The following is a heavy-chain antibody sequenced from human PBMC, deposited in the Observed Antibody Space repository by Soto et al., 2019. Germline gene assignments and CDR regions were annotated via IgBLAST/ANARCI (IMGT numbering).Heavy chain of an antibody. J-gene: IGHJ4*02. CDR3: ARGTSTVTPDY. CDR1: GYTFSDYY. Sequence: VASVKVSCKASGYTFSDYYMHWVRQAPGQGLEWMGWINPNSGGTNYAQKFQGRVTMTRDTSISTAYMDLTRLTSDDTAVYYCARGTSTVTPDYWGQGTLVTVSS. CDR2: INPNSGGT. V-gene: IGHV1-2*02. D-gene: IGHD4-17*01.